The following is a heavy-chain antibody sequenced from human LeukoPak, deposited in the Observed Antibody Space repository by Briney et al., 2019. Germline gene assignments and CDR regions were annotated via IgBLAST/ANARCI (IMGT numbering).Heavy chain of an antibody. D-gene: IGHD3-3*01. Sequence: ASVKVSCKASGYTFTSYGISWVRQAPGQGLEWMGWISAYNGNTNYAQKLQGRVTMTTDTSTSTAYMELRSLRSDDTAVYYCARDLQRTIFGVVCLDYWGQGTLVTVSS. CDR3: ARDLQRTIFGVVCLDY. CDR1: GYTFTSYG. J-gene: IGHJ4*02. CDR2: ISAYNGNT. V-gene: IGHV1-18*01.